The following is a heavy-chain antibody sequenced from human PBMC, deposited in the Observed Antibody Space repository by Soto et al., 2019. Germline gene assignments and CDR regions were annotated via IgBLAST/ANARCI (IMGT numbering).Heavy chain of an antibody. Sequence: XETLSLTCAVYGWSLSGYYWSWIRQPPGKGLEWIGEINHSGSTNYSPSLKSRVTISVDTSKNQFSLKLSSATAADTAVYYCARRGDIVVVVAASYYFDYWGQGTLVTVSS. V-gene: IGHV4-34*01. D-gene: IGHD2-15*01. CDR1: GWSLSGYY. CDR3: ARRGDIVVVVAASYYFDY. CDR2: INHSGST. J-gene: IGHJ4*02.